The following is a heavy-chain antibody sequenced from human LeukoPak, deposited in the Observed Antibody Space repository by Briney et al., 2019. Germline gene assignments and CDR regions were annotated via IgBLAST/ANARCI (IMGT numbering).Heavy chain of an antibody. J-gene: IGHJ3*02. CDR2: ISYDGSNK. V-gene: IGHV3-30*18. D-gene: IGHD1-26*01. Sequence: GRSLRLSCAASGFTFSSYGMHWVRQAPGKGLEWVAVISYDGSNKYYADSVKGRFTISRDNSKNTLYLQVNSLRAEDTAVYYCAKVSDLWELLDAFDIWGQGTMVTVSS. CDR1: GFTFSSYG. CDR3: AKVSDLWELLDAFDI.